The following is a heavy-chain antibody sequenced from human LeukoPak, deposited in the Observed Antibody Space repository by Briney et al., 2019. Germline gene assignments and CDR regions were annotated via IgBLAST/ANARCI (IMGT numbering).Heavy chain of an antibody. V-gene: IGHV1-46*01. CDR1: GYTFTNYY. Sequence: ASVKVSCKASGYTFTNYYMHWVRQAPGQGLEWMGMINPSGASTNYEQKFQGRVTMTRDTSTNTVYMEVSSLRAEDTAVYYCAREVGYCTGGSCPGYWGQGTRVTVSS. CDR2: INPSGAST. CDR3: AREVGYCTGGSCPGY. D-gene: IGHD2-15*01. J-gene: IGHJ4*02.